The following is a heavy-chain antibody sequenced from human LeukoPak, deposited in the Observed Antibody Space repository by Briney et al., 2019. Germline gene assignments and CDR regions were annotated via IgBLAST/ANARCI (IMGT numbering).Heavy chain of an antibody. D-gene: IGHD3-10*01. J-gene: IGHJ4*02. Sequence: EGSLRLSCAASGFTFSSYWMTWVRQAPGKELEWVANIKRDGSECFYVDSVKGRFTISRDNAKNSLFLQMDSLRAEDTAVYYCARDGAGRGTDDYWGEGTLVTVSS. CDR3: ARDGAGRGTDDY. CDR2: IKRDGSEC. V-gene: IGHV3-7*05. CDR1: GFTFSSYW.